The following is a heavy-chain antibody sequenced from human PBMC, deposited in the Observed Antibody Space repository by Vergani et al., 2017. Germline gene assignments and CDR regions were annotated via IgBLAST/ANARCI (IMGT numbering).Heavy chain of an antibody. CDR2: MNPNSGNT. D-gene: IGHD3-3*01. CDR1: GYTFTSYD. V-gene: IGHV1-8*01. CDR3: AREGYDFWSGYYTPQYYYGMDV. Sequence: QVQLVQSGAEVKKPGASVKVSCKASGYTFTSYDITWVRQATGQGLEWMGWMNPNSGNTGYAQKFQGRVTMTRNTSISTAYMELSSLRSEDTAVYYCAREGYDFWSGYYTPQYYYGMDVWGQGTTVTVSS. J-gene: IGHJ6*02.